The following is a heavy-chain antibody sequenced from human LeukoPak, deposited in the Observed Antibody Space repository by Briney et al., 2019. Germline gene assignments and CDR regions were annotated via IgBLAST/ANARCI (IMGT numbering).Heavy chain of an antibody. Sequence: PGGSLRLSCAASGFTFSSYGMHWVRQAPGKGLEWVGRIKSKTDGGATDYAAPVKGRFTISRDDSSGTLYLLMNSLKTEDTAVYYCSTSLRGSDCCLDYWGQGTLVAVSS. CDR1: GFTFSSYG. CDR3: STSLRGSDCCLDY. V-gene: IGHV3-15*01. J-gene: IGHJ4*02. D-gene: IGHD2-21*02. CDR2: IKSKTDGGAT.